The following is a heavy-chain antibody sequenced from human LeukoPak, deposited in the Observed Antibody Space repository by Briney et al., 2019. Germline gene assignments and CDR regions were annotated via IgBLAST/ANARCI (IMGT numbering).Heavy chain of an antibody. CDR3: AKDLDIVVVPAIDY. J-gene: IGHJ4*02. D-gene: IGHD2-2*01. Sequence: GGSLRLSCTASGFTFSSYAMSWVRQAPGKGLEWVSAISGSGGSTYYADSVKGRFTISRDNSKNTLYLQMNSLRAEDTAVYHCAKDLDIVVVPAIDYWGQGTLVTVSS. CDR1: GFTFSSYA. CDR2: ISGSGGST. V-gene: IGHV3-23*01.